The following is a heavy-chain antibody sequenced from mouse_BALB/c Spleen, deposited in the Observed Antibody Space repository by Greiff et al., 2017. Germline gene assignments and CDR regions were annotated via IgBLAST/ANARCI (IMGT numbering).Heavy chain of an antibody. CDR3: ARRDYDGDYYAMDY. CDR1: GYTFTDYN. V-gene: IGHV1-18*01. Sequence: VQLQQSGPDLVKPGASVKIPCKASGYTFTDYNMDWVKQSHGKSLEWIGDINPNNGGTIYNQKFKGKATLTVDKSSSTAYMELRSLTSEDTAVYYCARRDYDGDYYAMDYWGQGTSVTVSS. CDR2: INPNNGGT. J-gene: IGHJ4*01. D-gene: IGHD2-4*01.